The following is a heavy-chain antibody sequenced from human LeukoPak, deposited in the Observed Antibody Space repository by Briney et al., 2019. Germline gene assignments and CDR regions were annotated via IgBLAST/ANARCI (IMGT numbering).Heavy chain of an antibody. CDR1: GYTFTGYY. D-gene: IGHD5-18*01. CDR3: ARVPYSYLYYFDY. CDR2: INPNSGDT. J-gene: IGHJ4*02. Sequence: ASVKVSCKASGYTFTGYYMHWVRQAPGQGLEWMGWINPNSGDTNYAQKFQGRVTMTRDTSISTAYMELSRLRSDDTAVYYCARVPYSYLYYFDYWGQGTLVTVSS. V-gene: IGHV1-2*02.